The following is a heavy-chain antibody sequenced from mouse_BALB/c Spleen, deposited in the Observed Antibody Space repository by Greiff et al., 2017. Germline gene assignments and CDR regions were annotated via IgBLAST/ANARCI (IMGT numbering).Heavy chain of an antibody. CDR1: GYTFTSYY. D-gene: IGHD1-2*01. V-gene: IGHV1S81*02. CDR3: ARRSITKAMDY. Sequence: QVQLKQSGAELVKPGASVKLSCKASGYTFTSYYMYWVKQRPGQGLEWIGEINPSNGGTNFNEKFKSKATLTVDKSSSTAYMQLSSLTSEDSAVYYCARRSITKAMDYWGQGTSVTVSS. CDR2: INPSNGGT. J-gene: IGHJ4*01.